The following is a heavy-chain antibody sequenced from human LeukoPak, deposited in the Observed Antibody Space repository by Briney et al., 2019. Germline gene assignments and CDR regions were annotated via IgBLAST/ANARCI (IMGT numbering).Heavy chain of an antibody. D-gene: IGHD3-22*01. J-gene: IGHJ4*02. CDR2: IYYSGST. CDR1: GGSISSYY. CDR3: ARLGSYYDSSGYYPDY. V-gene: IGHV4-59*08. Sequence: SETLSLTCTVSGGSISSYYWSWIRQPPGRGLEWIGYIYYSGSTNYNPSLKSRVTMSVDTSKNQFSLKLRSVTAADTAVYYCARLGSYYDSSGYYPDYWGQGTLVTVSS.